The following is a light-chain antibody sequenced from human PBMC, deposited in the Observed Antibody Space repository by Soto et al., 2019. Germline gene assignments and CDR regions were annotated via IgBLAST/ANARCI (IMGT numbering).Light chain of an antibody. V-gene: IGLV2-14*03. J-gene: IGLJ2*01. CDR2: DVS. Sequence: QSALTQPASVSGSPGQSITISCTGTSSDVGGYNYVSWYQQHPGKAPKLMIYDVSNRPSGVSNRFSGSKSGNTASLTISGLQAEDVADYYCCSYTTSSTVLFGGGPTLTVL. CDR1: SSDVGGYNY. CDR3: CSYTTSSTVL.